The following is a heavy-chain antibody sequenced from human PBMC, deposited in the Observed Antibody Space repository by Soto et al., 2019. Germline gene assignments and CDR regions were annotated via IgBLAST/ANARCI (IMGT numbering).Heavy chain of an antibody. V-gene: IGHV3-23*01. J-gene: IGHJ2*01. CDR3: AKEASVPSFGEFWFFDL. CDR1: GFTFPNYG. Sequence: EVQLLESGGGLVQPGGSLRLSCDGSGFTFPNYGMTWVRQAPGQGLEWVSSVSGDGFTAYYADSVKGRFTISRDNSKNTVYLQMNSLRAEDTALYYCAKEASVPSFGEFWFFDLWGRGTPVTVSS. D-gene: IGHD3-10*01. CDR2: VSGDGFTA.